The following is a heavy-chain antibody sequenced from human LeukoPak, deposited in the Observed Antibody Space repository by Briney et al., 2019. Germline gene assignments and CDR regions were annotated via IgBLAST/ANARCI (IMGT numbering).Heavy chain of an antibody. J-gene: IGHJ4*02. D-gene: IGHD6-13*01. CDR3: GYSSSGPKW. Sequence: PSETLSLTCTVSGGSISSSSYYWGWLRQPPGKGLEWIGSIYYSGSTYYNPSLKSRVTISVDTSKNQFSLKLSSVTAADTAVYYCGYSSSGPKWWGQGTLVTVSS. CDR2: IYYSGST. CDR1: GGSISSSSYY. V-gene: IGHV4-39*01.